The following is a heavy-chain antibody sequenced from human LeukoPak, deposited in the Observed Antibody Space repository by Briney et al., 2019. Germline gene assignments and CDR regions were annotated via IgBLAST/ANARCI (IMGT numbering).Heavy chain of an antibody. Sequence: GRSLRLSCAASGITFSSYAMHWVRQAPGKGLEWVAVISYDGSNKYYADSVKGRFTISRDNSKNTLYLQMNSLRAEDTAVYFCARDACYYDILTGYPLFDYWGQGTLVTVSS. CDR2: ISYDGSNK. D-gene: IGHD3-9*01. CDR3: ARDACYYDILTGYPLFDY. CDR1: GITFSSYA. J-gene: IGHJ4*02. V-gene: IGHV3-30-3*01.